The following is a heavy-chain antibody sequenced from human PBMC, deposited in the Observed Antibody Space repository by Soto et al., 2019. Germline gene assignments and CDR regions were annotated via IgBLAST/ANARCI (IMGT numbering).Heavy chain of an antibody. D-gene: IGHD3-10*01. V-gene: IGHV1-18*01. CDR3: ARQGYYYGSGSSANYYYGMDV. Sequence: ASVKVSCKASGYTFTSYGISWARQAPGQGLEWMGWISAYNGNTNYAQKLQGRAPMTTDTSTRTGYMELRSLRSDDTAVYYCARQGYYYGSGSSANYYYGMDVWG. CDR1: GYTFTSYG. CDR2: ISAYNGNT. J-gene: IGHJ6*02.